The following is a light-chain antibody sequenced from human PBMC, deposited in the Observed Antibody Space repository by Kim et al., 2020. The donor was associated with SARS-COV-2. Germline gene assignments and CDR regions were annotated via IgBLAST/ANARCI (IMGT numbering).Light chain of an antibody. CDR2: RNN. CDR3: AAWDDSLSGSWV. V-gene: IGLV1-47*01. J-gene: IGLJ3*02. CDR1: SSNIGSNY. Sequence: GTISCSGSSSNIGSNYVYWYQQLPGTAPKLLIYRNNQRPSGGPDRFSGSNSGTSASLAISGLRSEDEADYYCAAWDDSLSGSWVFGGGTQLTVL.